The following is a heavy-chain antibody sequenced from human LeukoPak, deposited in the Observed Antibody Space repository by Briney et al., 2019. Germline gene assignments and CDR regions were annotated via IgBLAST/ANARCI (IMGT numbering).Heavy chain of an antibody. CDR1: GGSISSYY. CDR3: ARVSGDSSGYLRYWYFDL. CDR2: IYYSRST. V-gene: IGHV4-59*01. Sequence: PSETLSLTCTVSGGSISSYYWSWIRQPPGKGLEWIGYIYYSRSTNYNPSLKSRVTISVDTSKNQFSLKLSSVTAADTAVYYCARVSGDSSGYLRYWYFDLWGRGTLVTVSS. J-gene: IGHJ2*01. D-gene: IGHD3-22*01.